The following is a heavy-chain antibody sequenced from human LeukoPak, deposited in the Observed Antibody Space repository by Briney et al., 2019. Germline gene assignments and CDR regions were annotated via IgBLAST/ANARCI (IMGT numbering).Heavy chain of an antibody. CDR3: ARLLVYGGGGEAFDY. D-gene: IGHD1-26*01. J-gene: IGHJ4*02. V-gene: IGHV3-7*01. CDR1: GFTFSRYW. CDR2: VKQDGSEK. Sequence: GGSLRLSCAASGFTFSRYWMSWVRQAPGKGLEWVVNVKQDGSEKYYVDSVNGRFTISRDNAKNSLYLQMNSLRAEDTAVYYCARLLVYGGGGEAFDYWGQGILVTVSS.